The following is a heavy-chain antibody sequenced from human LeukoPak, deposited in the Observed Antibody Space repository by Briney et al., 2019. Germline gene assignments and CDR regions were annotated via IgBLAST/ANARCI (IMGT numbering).Heavy chain of an antibody. V-gene: IGHV5-51*01. CDR1: GYSFTSYW. D-gene: IGHD3-9*01. CDR2: IYPGDSDT. CDR3: ARRYYDILTGYYYFDY. J-gene: IGHJ4*02. Sequence: GESLKISWKGSGYSFTSYWIGWVRQMPGKGLEWMGIIYPGDSDTRYSPSFQGQVTISADKSISTAYLQWSSLKASDTAMYYCARRYYDILTGYYYFDYWGQGTLVTVSS.